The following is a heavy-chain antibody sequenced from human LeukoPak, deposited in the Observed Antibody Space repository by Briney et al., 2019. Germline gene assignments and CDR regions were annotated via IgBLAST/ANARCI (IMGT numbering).Heavy chain of an antibody. CDR3: ARVYYDFWSGYEYDAFDI. J-gene: IGHJ3*02. D-gene: IGHD3-3*01. V-gene: IGHV1-18*01. CDR1: GYTFTSYG. CDR2: ISAYNGNT. Sequence: ASVKVSCKASGYTFTSYGISWVRQAPGQGLEWIGWISAYNGNTNYAQKLQGRVTMTTDTSTSTAYMELRSLRSDDTAVYYRARVYYDFWSGYEYDAFDIWGQGTMVTVSS.